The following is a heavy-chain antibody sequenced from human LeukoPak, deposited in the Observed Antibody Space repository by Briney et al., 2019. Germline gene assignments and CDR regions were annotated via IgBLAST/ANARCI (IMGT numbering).Heavy chain of an antibody. CDR2: IYYSGST. CDR3: ARAGPSSWTEYFQH. Sequence: PSETLSLTCTVSGGSISSSSYYWGWIRQPPGKGLEWIGSIYYSGSTYYNPSLKSRVTISVDTSKNQFSLKLSSVTAADTAVYYCARAGPSSWTEYFQHWGQGTLVTVSS. J-gene: IGHJ1*01. CDR1: GGSISSSSYY. V-gene: IGHV4-39*07. D-gene: IGHD6-13*01.